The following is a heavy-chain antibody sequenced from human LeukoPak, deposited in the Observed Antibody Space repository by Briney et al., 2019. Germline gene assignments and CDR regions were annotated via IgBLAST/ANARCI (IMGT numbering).Heavy chain of an antibody. D-gene: IGHD3-22*01. CDR3: ARLVRYDSSRFDY. Sequence: SQTLSLTCTVSGGSISSGDYYWSWIRQPPGKGLEWIGYIYYSGSTYYNPSLMSRVTISVDTSKNQFSLKLSSVTAADTAVYYCARLVRYDSSRFDYWGQGTLVTVSS. V-gene: IGHV4-30-4*01. J-gene: IGHJ4*02. CDR2: IYYSGST. CDR1: GGSISSGDYY.